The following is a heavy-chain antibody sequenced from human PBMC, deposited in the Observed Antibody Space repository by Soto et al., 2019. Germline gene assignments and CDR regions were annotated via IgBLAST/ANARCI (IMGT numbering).Heavy chain of an antibody. V-gene: IGHV3-15*01. D-gene: IGHD2-21*02. CDR1: GFTFANAW. Sequence: EVQLVDSGGGLVKPGGSLTLSCAASGFTFANAWMSWVLQAAGKGLEWVGRIKSKTDGEATDYAAPVKGRFTISRDDSKNTTFLQMNSLQIEDTAVYYCTLHVVVVTSIHNYFNYWGQGTLVTVSS. J-gene: IGHJ4*02. CDR2: IKSKTDGEAT. CDR3: TLHVVVVTSIHNYFNY.